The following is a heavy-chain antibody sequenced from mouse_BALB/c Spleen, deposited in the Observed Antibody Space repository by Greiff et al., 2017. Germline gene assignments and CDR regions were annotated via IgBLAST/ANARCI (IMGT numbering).Heavy chain of an antibody. Sequence: VQLKQSGTVLARPGASVKMSCKASGYTFTSYWMHWVKQRPGQGLEWIGAIYPGNSDTSYNQKFKGKAKLTAVTSTSTAYMELSSLTNEDSAVYYCTRWVYYGSSLYYAMDYWGQGTSVTVSS. CDR3: TRWVYYGSSLYYAMDY. CDR1: GYTFTSYW. V-gene: IGHV1-5*01. J-gene: IGHJ4*01. D-gene: IGHD1-1*01. CDR2: IYPGNSDT.